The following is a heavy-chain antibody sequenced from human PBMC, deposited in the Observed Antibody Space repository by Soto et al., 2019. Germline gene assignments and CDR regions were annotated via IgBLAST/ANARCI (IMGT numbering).Heavy chain of an antibody. CDR3: ARGLGVCGLDL. D-gene: IGHD2-8*01. J-gene: IGHJ5*02. V-gene: IGHV6-1*01. Sequence: SQTLSLTCAISGDSVSSNTAAWNWIRSSPSRGLEWLGRTYYRSNWRHDYAVSVRSRITVNPDTSKNHFSLQLNSVTLDDTAVYCGARGLGVCGLDLLGQGTLDTVST. CDR2: TYYRSNWRH. CDR1: GDSVSSNTAA.